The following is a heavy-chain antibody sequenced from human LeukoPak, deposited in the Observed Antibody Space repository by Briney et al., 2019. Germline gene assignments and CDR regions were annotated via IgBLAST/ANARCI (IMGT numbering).Heavy chain of an antibody. Sequence: ASVKVSCKASGYTFTSYAINWVRQAPGQGLEYKGWIRTSTGSPTYAQGFTGRFVFSLDTSVNTAYLQISSLKAEDTAVYYCARDLDSAAFDIWGQGTMVTVSS. CDR1: GYTFTSYA. CDR2: IRTSTGSP. J-gene: IGHJ3*02. V-gene: IGHV7-4-1*02. D-gene: IGHD2-15*01. CDR3: ARDLDSAAFDI.